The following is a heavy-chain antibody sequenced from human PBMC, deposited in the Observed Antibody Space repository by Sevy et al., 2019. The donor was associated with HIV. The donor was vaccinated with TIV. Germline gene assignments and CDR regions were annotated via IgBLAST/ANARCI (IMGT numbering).Heavy chain of an antibody. V-gene: IGHV3-49*04. Sequence: GGSLRLSCTGSGFTFGDYAMSWVRQAPGKGLEWVAFLKHKAYGGTLDYAASVKGRFSISREDSQSIAHLQMNDLKTEDTAIYYWTRWKGAQSIFDYGGQGARVTVSS. CDR2: LKHKAYGGTL. CDR1: GFTFGDYA. D-gene: IGHD1-1*01. J-gene: IGHJ4*02. CDR3: TRWKGAQSIFDY.